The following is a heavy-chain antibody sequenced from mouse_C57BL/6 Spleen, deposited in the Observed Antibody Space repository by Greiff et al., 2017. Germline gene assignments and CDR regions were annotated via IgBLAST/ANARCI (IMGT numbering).Heavy chain of an antibody. D-gene: IGHD2-1*01. V-gene: IGHV1-53*01. J-gene: IGHJ2*01. CDR1: GYTFTSYW. Sequence: QVQLKQPGTELVKPGASVKLSCKASGYTFTSYWMHWVKQRPGQGLEWIGNINPSNGGTNYNEKFKSKATLTVDKSSRTAYMQLSSLTSEDSAVYYCANGNYAWYYFDYWGQGTTLTVSS. CDR3: ANGNYAWYYFDY. CDR2: INPSNGGT.